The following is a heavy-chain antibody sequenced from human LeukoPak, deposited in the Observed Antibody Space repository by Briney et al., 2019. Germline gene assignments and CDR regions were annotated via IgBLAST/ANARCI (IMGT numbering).Heavy chain of an antibody. Sequence: GRSLRLSCAASGFTFDDYDMHWVRHAPGKGLEWVSGISWNSGSIGYADSVKGRFTISRDNAKNSLFLQMNSLRAEDTALYYCAKDSGSYLLSGYFDCWGQGTLVTVSS. D-gene: IGHD1-26*01. CDR2: ISWNSGSI. V-gene: IGHV3-9*01. J-gene: IGHJ4*02. CDR3: AKDSGSYLLSGYFDC. CDR1: GFTFDDYD.